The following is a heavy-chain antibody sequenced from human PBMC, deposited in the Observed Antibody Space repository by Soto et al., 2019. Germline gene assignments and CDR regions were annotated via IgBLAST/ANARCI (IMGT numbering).Heavy chain of an antibody. V-gene: IGHV3-23*01. CDR3: VKDRQHDGRWPFDH. Sequence: EVQLLESGGGLVQPGGSLRLSCAASGFTFSTYAMSWVRQAPGKGLEWVSGLFGSGGGISYADSVKGRFTISRDNSNNVLYLQMQSLRVEDTAVYYCVKDRQHDGRWPFDHWGQGTLVTVSS. CDR1: GFTFSTYA. CDR2: LFGSGGGI. J-gene: IGHJ4*02. D-gene: IGHD2-8*01.